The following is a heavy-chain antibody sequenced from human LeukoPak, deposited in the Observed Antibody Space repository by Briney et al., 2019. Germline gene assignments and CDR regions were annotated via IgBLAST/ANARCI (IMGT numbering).Heavy chain of an antibody. J-gene: IGHJ4*02. D-gene: IGHD6-19*01. CDR2: IDWDDDK. Sequence: SGPALMKPTQTLTLTCTFSGFSLSTSGMCVGWIREPSVKALEWLALIDWDDDKYYSTSLKTRLTISKDTSKNQVVLTVTNMDPVDTATYCYARMDPSGWYFDYWGQGTLVTVSS. CDR3: ARMDPSGWYFDY. CDR1: GFSLSTSGMC. V-gene: IGHV2-70*01.